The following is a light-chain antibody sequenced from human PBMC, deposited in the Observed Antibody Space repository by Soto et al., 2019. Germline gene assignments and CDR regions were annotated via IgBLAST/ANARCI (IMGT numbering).Light chain of an antibody. CDR3: QHYSRTLPWT. CDR2: GTS. V-gene: IGKV3-20*01. J-gene: IGKJ1*01. Sequence: DIVLTQSQGTLSLSPAGTPTLSCRASQTVGTNFLAWYQQKPGQAPRLLMFGTSNRATDIPDRFGGSGSGTDFTLTISRLEPEDVAVYYCQHYSRTLPWTFGQGTKVDIK. CDR1: QTVGTNF.